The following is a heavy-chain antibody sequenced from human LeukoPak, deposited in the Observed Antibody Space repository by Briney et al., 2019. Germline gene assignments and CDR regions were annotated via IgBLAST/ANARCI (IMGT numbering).Heavy chain of an antibody. Sequence: PGGSLRLSCAASGFTVSSNYMSWVRQAPGKGLEWVSVIYSGGSTYYADSVKGRFTISRDNSKNTPYLQMNSLRAEDTAVYYCAKDLTASIAEYFQHWGQGTLVTVSS. V-gene: IGHV3-53*01. CDR3: AKDLTASIAEYFQH. CDR1: GFTVSSNY. CDR2: IYSGGST. J-gene: IGHJ1*01. D-gene: IGHD5-18*01.